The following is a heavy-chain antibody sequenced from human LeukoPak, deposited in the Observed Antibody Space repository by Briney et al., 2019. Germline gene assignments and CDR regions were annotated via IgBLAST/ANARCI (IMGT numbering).Heavy chain of an antibody. CDR3: ARALYYYDSSGPWSPHY. CDR1: GYTFTSYY. CDR2: IIPIFGTA. J-gene: IGHJ4*02. V-gene: IGHV1-69*13. Sequence: GASVKVSCKASGYTFTSYYMHWVRQAPGQGLEWMGGIIPIFGTANYAQKFQGRVTITADESTSTAYMELSSLRSEDTAVYYCARALYYYDSSGPWSPHYWGQGALVTVSS. D-gene: IGHD3-22*01.